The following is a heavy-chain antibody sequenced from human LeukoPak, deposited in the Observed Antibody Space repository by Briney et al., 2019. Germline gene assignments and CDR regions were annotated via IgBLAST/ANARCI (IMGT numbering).Heavy chain of an antibody. CDR2: IIPIFGTA. CDR1: GGTFISYA. CDR3: ARLIGDYYDNSRSSYWHGHLDY. D-gene: IGHD3-22*01. V-gene: IGHV1-69*13. Sequence: SVKVSCKASGGTFISYAISWVRQAPGQGLEWMGGIIPIFGTANYAQKFQGRVTITADESTSTAYMELSSLRSEDTAVNYCARLIGDYYDNSRSSYWHGHLDYWGQGALVTVSS. J-gene: IGHJ4*02.